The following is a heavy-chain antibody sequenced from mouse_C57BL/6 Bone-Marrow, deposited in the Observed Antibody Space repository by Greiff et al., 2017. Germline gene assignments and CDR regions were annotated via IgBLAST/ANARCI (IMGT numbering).Heavy chain of an antibody. CDR2: LDPENGDT. CDR1: GFNIKDDY. V-gene: IGHV14-4*01. CDR3: TRLSITRAMDY. D-gene: IGHD2-10*02. Sequence: DVQLQQSGAELVRPGASVKLSCTASGFNIKDDYMHWVKQRPEQGLEWIGWLDPENGDTEYASKFQGKATITADTSSNTAYLQLSSLTSEDTAVYYCTRLSITRAMDYWGQGTSVTVSS. J-gene: IGHJ4*01.